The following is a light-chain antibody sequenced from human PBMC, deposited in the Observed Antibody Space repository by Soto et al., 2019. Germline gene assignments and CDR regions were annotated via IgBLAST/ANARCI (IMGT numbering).Light chain of an antibody. Sequence: DVVMNQSPLSLSVIPGQPASISCRSSQSPVTSDGNTYLNWFHQRPGQSPRRLIYKISNRDSVVPDRFIGSGSGTEFTLKISRVEAEDVGIYYCMQGTSWPYTFGQGTKLEI. CDR1: QSPVTSDGNTY. CDR3: MQGTSWPYT. CDR2: KIS. J-gene: IGKJ2*01. V-gene: IGKV2-30*01.